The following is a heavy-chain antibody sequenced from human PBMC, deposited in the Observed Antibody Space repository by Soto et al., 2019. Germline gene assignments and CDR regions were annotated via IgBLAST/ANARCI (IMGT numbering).Heavy chain of an antibody. Sequence: EVQLLESGGGLVQPGGSLRLSCAASGFTFSSYAMSWVRQAPGKGLEWVSAISGSGGSTYYADSVKGRFTISRDNSKNTLYLQMNSLRAEDTAVYYCAKDLGRSGYKGPYMDVWGQGTTVTVSS. CDR2: ISGSGGST. CDR1: GFTFSSYA. CDR3: AKDLGRSGYKGPYMDV. V-gene: IGHV3-23*01. D-gene: IGHD5-12*01. J-gene: IGHJ6*02.